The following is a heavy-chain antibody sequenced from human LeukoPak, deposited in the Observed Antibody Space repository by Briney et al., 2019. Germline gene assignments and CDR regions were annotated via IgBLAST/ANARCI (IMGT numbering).Heavy chain of an antibody. Sequence: GGSLRLSCAASGFTFSTYWMHWVRQAPGKGLVWVARINPNSRIITYADSVKGRFTISRDNSKNTLYLQMNSLRAEDTAVYYCARDLTMEGYYYYGMDVWGQGTTVTVSS. CDR2: INPNSRII. J-gene: IGHJ6*02. CDR1: GFTFSTYW. D-gene: IGHD3-10*01. V-gene: IGHV3-74*03. CDR3: ARDLTMEGYYYYGMDV.